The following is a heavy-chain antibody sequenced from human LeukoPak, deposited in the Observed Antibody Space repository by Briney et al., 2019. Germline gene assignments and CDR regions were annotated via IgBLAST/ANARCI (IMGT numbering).Heavy chain of an antibody. CDR3: AKDQRWESPHYLDS. CDR1: GNYW. J-gene: IGHJ4*02. V-gene: IGHV3-74*01. D-gene: IGHD1-26*01. CDR2: INSDGSWT. Sequence: GGSLRLSCAASGNYWMHWVRQAPGKGLVWVSHINSDGSWTSYADSVKGRFTISKDNAKNTVYLQMNSLRDEDTAVYYCAKDQRWESPHYLDSWGQGTLVTVSS.